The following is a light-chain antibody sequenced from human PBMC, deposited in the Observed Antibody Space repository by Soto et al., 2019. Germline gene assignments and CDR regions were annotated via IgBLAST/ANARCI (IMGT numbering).Light chain of an antibody. V-gene: IGLV2-23*02. CDR3: CAYGGTGAHG. Sequence: QSALTQPASVSGSPGQSITISCAGTGSDVGAYNLVSWYQQHPGKAPKLIICEVNTRPSGISNRISASKSGDTTSLTISGLQAEDAAPYSRCAYGGTGAHGFGTGSKLTVL. CDR1: GSDVGAYNL. J-gene: IGLJ1*01. CDR2: EVN.